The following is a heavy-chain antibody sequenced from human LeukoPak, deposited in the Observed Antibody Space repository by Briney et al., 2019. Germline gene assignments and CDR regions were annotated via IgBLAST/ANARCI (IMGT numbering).Heavy chain of an antibody. J-gene: IGHJ4*02. D-gene: IGHD5-12*01. CDR1: GYTFTSYA. CDR3: ARDTGGYDWVRYYFDY. V-gene: IGHV1-3*01. Sequence: ASVKVSCKASGYTFTSYAMHWVRQAPGQRLEWMGWINAGNGNTKYSQKFQGRVTITRDTSESTAYMELSSLRSEDTAVYYCARDTGGYDWVRYYFDYWGQGTLVTVSS. CDR2: INAGNGNT.